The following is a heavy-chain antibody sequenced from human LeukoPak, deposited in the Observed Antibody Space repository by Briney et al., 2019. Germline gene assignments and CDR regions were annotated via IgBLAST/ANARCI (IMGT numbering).Heavy chain of an antibody. Sequence: GGSLRLSCAVSGFSYSSYAMSWVRQAPGKGLEGVSTISGSGDTYYVDSVKGRFTISRDNSKNTLYLQMNSLRAEDTAVYYCAKEGGYNYGYLDSWGQGTLVTVSS. D-gene: IGHD5-18*01. J-gene: IGHJ4*02. V-gene: IGHV3-23*01. CDR3: AKEGGYNYGYLDS. CDR1: GFSYSSYA. CDR2: ISGSGDT.